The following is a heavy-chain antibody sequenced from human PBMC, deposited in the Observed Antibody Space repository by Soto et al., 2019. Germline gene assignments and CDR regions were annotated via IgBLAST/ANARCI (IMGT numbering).Heavy chain of an antibody. V-gene: IGHV4-38-2*01. CDR1: EYYIRSGYV. CDR3: ARASGYYYINRGLTAFDV. CDR2: IYHSDTA. Sequence: ASETLSLTCVVSEYYIRSGYVWGWSRQPPGKGLEWIGSIYHSDTAYYHPSLKSRVTISGDMCNNQVSLKLSSVSAADTAVYYCARASGYYYINRGLTAFDVWAAGTMVIVSS. J-gene: IGHJ3*01. D-gene: IGHD3-9*01.